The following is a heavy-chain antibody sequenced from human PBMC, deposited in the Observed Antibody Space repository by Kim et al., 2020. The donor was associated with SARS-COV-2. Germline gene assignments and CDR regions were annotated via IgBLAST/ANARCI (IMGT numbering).Heavy chain of an antibody. CDR2: RYYSGST. D-gene: IGHD2-15*01. CDR3: ARQPLRGIVVVVAARNWFDP. J-gene: IGHJ5*02. CDR1: GGSISSSSYY. Sequence: SETLSLTCTVSGGSISSSSYYWGWIRQPPGKGREWIGSRYYSGSTYYNPALKSRVTISVDTTKNQFSLKLSLVTAADTAVYYCARQPLRGIVVVVAARNWFDPWGQGTLVTVSS. V-gene: IGHV4-39*01.